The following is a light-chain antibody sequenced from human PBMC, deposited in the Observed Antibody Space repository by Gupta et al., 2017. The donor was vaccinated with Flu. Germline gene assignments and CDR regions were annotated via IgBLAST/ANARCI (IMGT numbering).Light chain of an antibody. CDR2: GAS. J-gene: IGKJ3*01. CDR1: QSVSSSY. Sequence: PSLSPGERATLTCRASQSVSSSYLAWYQQKPGQAPRLLIYGASSRATGIPDRFSGSGSGTDFTLTISRREPEDVAVYYCQQYGSSPPFTFGHGTKVDIK. V-gene: IGKV3-20*01. CDR3: QQYGSSPPFT.